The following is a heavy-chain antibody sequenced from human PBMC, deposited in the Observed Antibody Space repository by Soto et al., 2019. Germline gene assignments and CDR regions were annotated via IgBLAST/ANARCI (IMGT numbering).Heavy chain of an antibody. J-gene: IGHJ6*02. Sequence: ASVKVSCKASGGTFSSYAISWVRQAPGQGLEWMGGIIPIFGTANYAQKFQGRVTIAADKSTSTAYMELSSLRSEDTAVYYCARDWARAGHYYYYGMDVWGQGTTVTGSS. CDR2: IIPIFGTA. V-gene: IGHV1-69*06. CDR3: ARDWARAGHYYYYGMDV. D-gene: IGHD6-19*01. CDR1: GGTFSSYA.